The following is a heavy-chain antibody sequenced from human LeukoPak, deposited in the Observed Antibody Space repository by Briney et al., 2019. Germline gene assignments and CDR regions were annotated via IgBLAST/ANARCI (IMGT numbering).Heavy chain of an antibody. Sequence: SETLSLTCAVYGGSFSGYYWSWIRQPPGKGLEWIGEINHSGSTNYNPSLKSRVTISVDTSKNQFSLKLSSVTAADTAVYYCARRYRGYYYYYMDVWGKGTTVTVSS. J-gene: IGHJ6*03. CDR3: ARRYRGYYYYYMDV. V-gene: IGHV4-34*01. CDR2: INHSGST. D-gene: IGHD3-16*02. CDR1: GGSFSGYY.